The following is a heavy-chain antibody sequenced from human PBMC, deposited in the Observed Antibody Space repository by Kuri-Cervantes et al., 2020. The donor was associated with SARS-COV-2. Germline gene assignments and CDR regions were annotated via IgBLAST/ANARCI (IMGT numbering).Heavy chain of an antibody. CDR2: ISSSSTI. J-gene: IGHJ4*02. V-gene: IGHV3-48*04. D-gene: IGHD3-22*01. CDR3: ARDLLNYYDSSGYGY. Sequence: GESLKISCAASGFTFSSYSMNWVRQAPGKGLEWVSYISSSSTIYYADSVKGRFTISRDNAKNSLYLQMNSLRAEDTAVYYCARDLLNYYDSSGYGYWGQGTLVTVSS. CDR1: GFTFSSYS.